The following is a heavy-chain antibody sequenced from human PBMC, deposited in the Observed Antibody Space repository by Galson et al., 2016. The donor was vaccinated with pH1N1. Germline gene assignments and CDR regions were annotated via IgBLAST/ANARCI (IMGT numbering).Heavy chain of an antibody. CDR3: ARERYRWLGRSCYFDS. V-gene: IGHV7-4-1*02. D-gene: IGHD3-16*02. J-gene: IGHJ4*02. CDR2: IYTTTGDP. Sequence: SVKVSCKASGYTFASYAINWVRQVPGQGLEWMGWIYTTTGDPSYGQGFTGRFVFSLDTSVTTAYLQISSLKTEDAAVYYCARERYRWLGRSCYFDSWGQETLVTVSS. CDR1: GYTFASYA.